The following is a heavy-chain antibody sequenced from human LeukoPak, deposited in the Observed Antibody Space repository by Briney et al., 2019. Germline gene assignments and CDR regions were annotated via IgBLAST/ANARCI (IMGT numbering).Heavy chain of an antibody. CDR3: ARDRYHLSWFDP. Sequence: KTGGSLRLSCAASGFTFTNSSMNWIRQAPGKGLEWVSSITDSPNYVEYADSVKGRFTISRDDAKNSLYLQMDSLRADDTAVYYCARDRYHLSWFDPWGQGSLVTVSS. V-gene: IGHV3-21*01. CDR1: GFTFTNSS. J-gene: IGHJ5*02. CDR2: ITDSPNYV. D-gene: IGHD2-2*01.